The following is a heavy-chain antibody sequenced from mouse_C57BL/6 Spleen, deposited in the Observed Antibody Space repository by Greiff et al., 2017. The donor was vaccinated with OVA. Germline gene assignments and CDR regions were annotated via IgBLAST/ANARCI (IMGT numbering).Heavy chain of an antibody. D-gene: IGHD1-1*01. CDR3: ARIYYGSSEFAY. V-gene: IGHV1-50*01. CDR1: GYTFTSYW. CDR2: IDPSDSYN. Sequence: QVQLQQPGAELVKPGASVKLSCKASGYTFTSYWMQWVKQRPGQGLEWIGEIDPSDSYNNYNQKFKGKATLTVDTSSSTAYMQRSSLTSEDSAVYYCARIYYGSSEFAYWGQGTLVTVSA. J-gene: IGHJ3*01.